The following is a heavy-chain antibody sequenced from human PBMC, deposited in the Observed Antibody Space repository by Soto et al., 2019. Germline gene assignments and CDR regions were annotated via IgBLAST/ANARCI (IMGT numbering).Heavy chain of an antibody. Sequence: SETLSLTCTVSGGSIRSGDYYWAWIRQPPGEGLEWIGSIYHTGNAYYNPSLKSRVTIFVDTSKNQFSLRLSSVTAADTAVYYCARGFPQGTLAMDVWGQG. V-gene: IGHV4-39*07. CDR3: ARGFPQGTLAMDV. CDR1: GGSIRSGDYY. J-gene: IGHJ6*02. CDR2: IYHTGNA.